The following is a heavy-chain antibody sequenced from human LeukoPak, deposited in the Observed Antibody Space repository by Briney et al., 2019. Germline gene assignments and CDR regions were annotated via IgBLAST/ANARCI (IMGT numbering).Heavy chain of an antibody. CDR1: GFTFSSYG. Sequence: PGGSLRLSCAASGFTFSSYGMHWVRQAPGKGLAWVSHISSDGSIIVYADAVKGRFTISRDNSKNTLYLQMNSLRVDDTAVYYCATDRYYTMNIWGQGTTVTVSS. CDR2: ISSDGSII. V-gene: IGHV3-74*01. CDR3: ATDRYYTMNI. J-gene: IGHJ6*02.